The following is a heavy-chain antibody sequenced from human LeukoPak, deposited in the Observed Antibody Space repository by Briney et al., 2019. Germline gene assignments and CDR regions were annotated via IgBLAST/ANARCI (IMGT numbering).Heavy chain of an antibody. CDR2: IYTSGST. CDR1: GGSISSGSYY. V-gene: IGHV4-61*02. J-gene: IGHJ6*03. Sequence: SQTLSLTCTVSGGSISSGSYYWSWIRQPAGKGLEWIGRIYTSGSTNYNPSLKSRVTISVDTSKNQFSLKLSSVTAADTAVYYCATGYYMDVWGKGTTVTVSS. CDR3: ATGYYMDV.